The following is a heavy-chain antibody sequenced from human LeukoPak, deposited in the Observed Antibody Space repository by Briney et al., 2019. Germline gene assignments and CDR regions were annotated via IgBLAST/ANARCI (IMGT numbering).Heavy chain of an antibody. D-gene: IGHD3-3*01. CDR3: AKDGELWSGYSQLYYFDY. J-gene: IGHJ4*02. CDR1: GFTFSSYA. V-gene: IGHV3-23*01. Sequence: GGSLRLSCAASGFTFSSYAMSWVRQAPGKGLEWVSAISGSGGSTYYADSVKGRFTISRDNSKNTLYLQMNSLRAEDTAVYYCAKDGELWSGYSQLYYFDYWGQGTLVTVSS. CDR2: ISGSGGST.